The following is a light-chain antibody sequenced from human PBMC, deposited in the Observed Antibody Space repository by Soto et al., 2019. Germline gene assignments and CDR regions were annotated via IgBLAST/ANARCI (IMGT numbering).Light chain of an antibody. V-gene: IGKV1-5*03. CDR1: QNIFTW. CDR3: QQYSSYYS. CDR2: KAS. J-gene: IGKJ2*03. Sequence: DIPMTQSPSTLSASIGDRVTITCRASQNIFTWLAWYQKKPGKAPTLLIYKASNLQSGVPSRFSGSGSGTEFTLTIAGLQPDDFASYYRQQYSSYYSFGQGTKLEIK.